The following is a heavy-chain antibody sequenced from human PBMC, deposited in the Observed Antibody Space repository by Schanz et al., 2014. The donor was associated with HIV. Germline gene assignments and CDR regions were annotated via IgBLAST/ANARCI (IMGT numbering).Heavy chain of an antibody. D-gene: IGHD2-15*01. J-gene: IGHJ4*02. CDR1: GFRFDDCA. CDR2: ISWSGKNR. CDR3: VKGWSHDRDDFDS. Sequence: EVHLVESGGGSVQPGRSLRLSCEASGFRFDDCAMHWVRQVPEKGLEWVSGISWSGKNRGYADSVRGRFTISRDNAKNSLYLQMNSLRTGDTARYYCVKGWSHDRDDFDSWGQGTLVTVSS. V-gene: IGHV3-9*01.